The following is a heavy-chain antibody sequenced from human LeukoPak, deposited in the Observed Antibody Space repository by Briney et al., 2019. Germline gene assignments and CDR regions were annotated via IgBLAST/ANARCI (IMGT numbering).Heavy chain of an antibody. D-gene: IGHD6-6*01. CDR2: INPNSGGT. CDR1: GYTFTGYY. Sequence: ASVNVSCKASGYTFTGYYMHWVRQAPGQGLEWMGWINPNSGGTNYAQKLQGRVTMTRDTSISTAYMELSRLRSGDTAVYHCARALEYSSFDYWGQGTLVTVSS. CDR3: ARALEYSSFDY. V-gene: IGHV1-2*02. J-gene: IGHJ4*02.